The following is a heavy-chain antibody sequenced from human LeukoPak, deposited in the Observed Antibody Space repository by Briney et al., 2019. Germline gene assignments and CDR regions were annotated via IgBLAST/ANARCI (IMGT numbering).Heavy chain of an antibody. D-gene: IGHD3-10*01. J-gene: IGHJ4*02. V-gene: IGHV4-39*01. CDR3: ARHTGGRPQYYGSGRFYRLEYFDY. Sequence: SETLSLTCTVSGGSISTSNYYWGWIRQPPGKGLEWIGNIFYTGSTYYSPSLRSRVTISVDTSKNQFSLKLSSVTAADTAVYYCARHTGGRPQYYGSGRFYRLEYFDYWGQGTLVTVSS. CDR2: IFYTGST. CDR1: GGSISTSNYY.